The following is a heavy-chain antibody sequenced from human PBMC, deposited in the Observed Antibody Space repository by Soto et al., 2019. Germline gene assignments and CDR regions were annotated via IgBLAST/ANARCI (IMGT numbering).Heavy chain of an antibody. CDR3: ARETTIFGVVNWFDP. CDR1: GGSISSGDYY. Sequence: SETLSLTCTVSGGSISSGDYYWSWIRQPPGKGLEWIGYIYYSGSTYYNPSLKSRVTISVDTSKNQFSLKLSSVTAADTAVYYCARETTIFGVVNWFDPWGQGTLVTVSS. CDR2: IYYSGST. D-gene: IGHD3-3*01. V-gene: IGHV4-30-4*01. J-gene: IGHJ5*02.